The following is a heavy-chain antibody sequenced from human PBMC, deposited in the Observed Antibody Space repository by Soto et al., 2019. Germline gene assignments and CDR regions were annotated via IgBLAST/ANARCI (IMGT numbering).Heavy chain of an antibody. J-gene: IGHJ5*02. D-gene: IGHD2-8*01. V-gene: IGHV4-31*03. Sequence: QVQLQESGPGLVKPSQTLSLTCTVSGGSISSGGYYWSWIRQHPGKGLEWIGYIYYSGSTYYNPSLKRRVTISVYTSKNQFSLKLSSVTAADTVLYYCARSKVNIVLSLNWFDPWGQGTLVTVSS. CDR1: GGSISSGGYY. CDR2: IYYSGST. CDR3: ARSKVNIVLSLNWFDP.